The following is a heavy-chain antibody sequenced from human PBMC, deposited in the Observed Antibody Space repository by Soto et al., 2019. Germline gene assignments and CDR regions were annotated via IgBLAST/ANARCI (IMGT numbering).Heavy chain of an antibody. CDR2: ISGRGSDT. V-gene: IGHV3-23*01. CDR3: ARVNCDTDHGYFDL. Sequence: EVQLLESGGGLVQPGGSLRLSCAASGFTFSSYAMSWVRQAPGKGLEWVSAISGRGSDTYYADSVKGRLTISRDNSTITLYRQVNSRRPECTAVYYCARVNCDTDHGYFDLWGRGTLVTASS. J-gene: IGHJ2*01. CDR1: GFTFSSYA. D-gene: IGHD2-21*01.